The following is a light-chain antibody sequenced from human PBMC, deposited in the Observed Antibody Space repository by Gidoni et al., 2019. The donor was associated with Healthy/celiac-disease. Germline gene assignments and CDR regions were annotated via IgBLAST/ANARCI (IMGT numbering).Light chain of an antibody. CDR1: QSVLYSSNNKNY. J-gene: IGKJ1*01. V-gene: IGKV4-1*01. Sequence: DIVMTQSPDSLAVSLGERATINCKSSQSVLYSSNNKNYLAWYQQKPGQPPTLLIYCASTRESGVPDRFSGSGSCTDFTLTISSLQAEDVAVYYCQQYYSTPWTFGQGTKVEIK. CDR2: CAS. CDR3: QQYYSTPWT.